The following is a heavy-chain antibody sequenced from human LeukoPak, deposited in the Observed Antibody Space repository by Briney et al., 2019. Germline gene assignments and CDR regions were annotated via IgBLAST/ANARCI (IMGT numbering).Heavy chain of an antibody. CDR1: GGSISTSNYF. J-gene: IGHJ4*02. CDR2: ISYNGYT. CDR3: ARDLSSAWFYY. V-gene: IGHV4-39*07. Sequence: SETLSLTCTASGGSISTSNYFWGWIRQPPGKGLEWIGTISYNGYTYYNPSLKSRVIMAVDTSKNQLSLKVYSVTAADTAVYYCARDLSSAWFYYWGQGTQVTVSS. D-gene: IGHD6-13*01.